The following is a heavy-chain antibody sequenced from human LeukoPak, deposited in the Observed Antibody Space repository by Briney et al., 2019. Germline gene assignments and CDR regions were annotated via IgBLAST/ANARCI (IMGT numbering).Heavy chain of an antibody. J-gene: IGHJ4*02. Sequence: GGSLRLSCAASGFTFSSYSVSWVRQAPGKGLDWVSYISTSSTSIYYADSVKGRFTISRDNAKNSLYLQLDSLRAEDTAVYYCARTRSGFYFDYWGQGTLVTVSS. CDR3: ARTRSGFYFDY. CDR2: ISTSSTSI. D-gene: IGHD3-3*01. CDR1: GFTFSSYS. V-gene: IGHV3-48*01.